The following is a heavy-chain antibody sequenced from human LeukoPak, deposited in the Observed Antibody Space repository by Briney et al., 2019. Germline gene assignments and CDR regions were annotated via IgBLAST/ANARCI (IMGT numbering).Heavy chain of an antibody. CDR3: TRRVSATRWFDP. J-gene: IGHJ5*02. V-gene: IGHV3-74*01. D-gene: IGHD2-15*01. CDR1: GFTFSDYW. Sequence: PGGSLRLSCAASGFTFSDYWMHWVRQAPGKGLEWVSRIIGDGSTTIYADSVKGRLTISRDNAENTMYLQMNSLRVEDTAVYYCTRRVSATRWFDPWGQGTLVTVSS. CDR2: IIGDGSTT.